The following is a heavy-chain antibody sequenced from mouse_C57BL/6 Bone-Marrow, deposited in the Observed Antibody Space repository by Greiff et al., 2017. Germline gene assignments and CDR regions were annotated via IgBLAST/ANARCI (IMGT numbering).Heavy chain of an antibody. CDR2: INPNNGGT. Sequence: EVKLQESGPELVKPGASVKIPCKASGYTFTDYNMDWVKQSHGKSLEWIGDINPNNGGTIYNQKFKGKATLTVDKSSSTAYMELRSLTSEDTAVYYCARSGDYDDGDYFDYWGQGTTRTVSS. J-gene: IGHJ2*01. V-gene: IGHV1-18*01. D-gene: IGHD2-4*01. CDR1: GYTFTDYN. CDR3: ARSGDYDDGDYFDY.